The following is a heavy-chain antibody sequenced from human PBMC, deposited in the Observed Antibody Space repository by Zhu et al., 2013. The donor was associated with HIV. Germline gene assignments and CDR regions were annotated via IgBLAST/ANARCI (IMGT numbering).Heavy chain of an antibody. CDR3: ARDPDYEGWFDP. CDR2: IYHSGST. CDR1: GDSISSGYY. J-gene: IGHJ5*02. D-gene: IGHD4-17*01. Sequence: QVQLQESGPGLVKPSETLSLSCTVSGDSISSGYYWGWIRQPPGKGLEWIGSIYHSGSTYYNPSLKSRVTLSVDTSKNQFSLKLSSVTAADTAVYYCARDPDYEGWFDPGAREPWSPSPQ. V-gene: IGHV4-38-2*02.